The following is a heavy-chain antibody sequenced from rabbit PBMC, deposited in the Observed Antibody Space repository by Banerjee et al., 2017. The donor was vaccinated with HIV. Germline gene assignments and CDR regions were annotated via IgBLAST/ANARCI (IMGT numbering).Heavy chain of an antibody. CDR3: ARARYTGSGGIYYGLNL. V-gene: IGHV1S40*01. CDR2: IYTGSGGT. J-gene: IGHJ4*01. CDR1: GFSFSSGYD. D-gene: IGHD1-1*01. Sequence: QSLEESGGDLVKPGASLTLTCTASGFSFSSGYDMCWVRQAPGKGLEWIACIYTGSGGTYYASWAKGRFTISKTSSTTVTLQMTSLTAADTATYFCARARYTGSGGIYYGLNLWGPGTLVTVS.